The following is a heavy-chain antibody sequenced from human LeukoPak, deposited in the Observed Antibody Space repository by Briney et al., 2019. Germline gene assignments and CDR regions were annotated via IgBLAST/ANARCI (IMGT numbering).Heavy chain of an antibody. Sequence: SETLSLTCTVSGGSISSYYWSWIRKSPGKGLEWIGYIYYSGSTNFNPSLKSRVTISVDTSKNQFSLKLSSVTAADAAVYYCAKAPVTPCRGAFCYPFDYWGQGTLVTVSS. CDR3: AKAPVTPCRGAFCYPFDY. J-gene: IGHJ4*02. V-gene: IGHV4-59*01. CDR2: IYYSGST. D-gene: IGHD2-15*01. CDR1: GGSISSYY.